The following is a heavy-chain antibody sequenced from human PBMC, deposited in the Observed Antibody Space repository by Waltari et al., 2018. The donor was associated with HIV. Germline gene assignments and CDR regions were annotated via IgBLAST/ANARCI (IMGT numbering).Heavy chain of an antibody. V-gene: IGHV1-18*01. CDR1: GYSFTRSG. Sequence: QVQLVQSGAEVKKPGASLKVSCKASGYSFTRSGIRWVRQAPGQGLEWIGWISVYNDNTKYAQKIQDRLNMTTDSPTSTAYMELRSLRSDDTAVYYCARAPMTTVTSRGFDIWGQGTMVIVSS. CDR3: ARAPMTTVTSRGFDI. D-gene: IGHD4-17*01. CDR2: ISVYNDNT. J-gene: IGHJ3*02.